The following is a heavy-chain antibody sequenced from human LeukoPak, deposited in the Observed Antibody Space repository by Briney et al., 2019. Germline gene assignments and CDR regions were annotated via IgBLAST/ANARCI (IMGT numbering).Heavy chain of an antibody. Sequence: SETLSLTCTVSGGSISSSSYYWGWIRQPPGKGLEWIGSIYYSGSTYYNPSLKSRVTISVDTSKNQFSLKLSSVTAADTAVYYCARALSYDSSGYYYLHWFDPWGQGTLVTVSS. D-gene: IGHD3-22*01. CDR1: GGSISSSSYY. CDR2: IYYSGST. J-gene: IGHJ5*02. CDR3: ARALSYDSSGYYYLHWFDP. V-gene: IGHV4-39*07.